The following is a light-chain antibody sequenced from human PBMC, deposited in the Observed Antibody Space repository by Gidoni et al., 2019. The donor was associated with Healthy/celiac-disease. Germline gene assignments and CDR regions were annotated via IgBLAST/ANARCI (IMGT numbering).Light chain of an antibody. CDR1: SSNIGAGYD. Sequence: QSVLTQPPSVSGAPGQRVTLSCTGSSSNIGAGYDLHWYQQLPGTAPKLLIYGNSNRPSGVPDRFSGSKSGTSASLAITGLQAEDEADYYCQSYDSSLSGPYVFGTGTKVTVL. V-gene: IGLV1-40*01. J-gene: IGLJ1*01. CDR3: QSYDSSLSGPYV. CDR2: GNS.